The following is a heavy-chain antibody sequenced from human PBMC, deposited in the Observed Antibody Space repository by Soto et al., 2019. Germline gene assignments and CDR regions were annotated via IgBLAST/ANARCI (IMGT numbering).Heavy chain of an antibody. D-gene: IGHD3-22*01. CDR3: ARHRYYDSSGYYYTQGLDFEY. J-gene: IGHJ4*02. Sequence: PSETLSLTCTVSGGSISSSSYYWGWIRQPPGKGLEWIGSIYYSGSTYYNPSLKSRVTISVDTSKNQFSLKLSSVTAADTAVYYCARHRYYDSSGYYYTQGLDFEYWGQGTLVTVSS. CDR2: IYYSGST. CDR1: GGSISSSSYY. V-gene: IGHV4-39*01.